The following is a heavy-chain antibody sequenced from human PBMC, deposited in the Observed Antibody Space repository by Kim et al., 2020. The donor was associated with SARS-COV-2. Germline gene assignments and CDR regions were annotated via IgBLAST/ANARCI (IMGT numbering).Heavy chain of an antibody. D-gene: IGHD1-26*01. J-gene: IGHJ3*01. CDR1: GYNVNNDA. CDR3: ATSNAYYADSFDV. Sequence: ASVKVSCKASGYNVNNDALHWVRQAPGQGLEWMGSISATTGATKYAHKVQGRMVVTSDRSSSTVYVDLKSLTSDDTDVSFCATSNAYYADSFDVWGQGTM. V-gene: IGHV1-18*04. CDR2: ISATTGAT.